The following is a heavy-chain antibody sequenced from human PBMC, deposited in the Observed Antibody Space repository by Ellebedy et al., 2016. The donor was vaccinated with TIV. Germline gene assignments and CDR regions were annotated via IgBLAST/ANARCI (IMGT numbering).Heavy chain of an antibody. J-gene: IGHJ4*02. Sequence: GESLKISXAASGFTFSSYSMNWVRQAPGKGLEWVSSISSSSSYIYYADSVKGRFTISRDNAKNSLYLQMNSLRAEDTAVYYCARDQNTFWSLFDYWGQGTLVTVSS. D-gene: IGHD3-3*01. V-gene: IGHV3-21*01. CDR2: ISSSSSYI. CDR1: GFTFSSYS. CDR3: ARDQNTFWSLFDY.